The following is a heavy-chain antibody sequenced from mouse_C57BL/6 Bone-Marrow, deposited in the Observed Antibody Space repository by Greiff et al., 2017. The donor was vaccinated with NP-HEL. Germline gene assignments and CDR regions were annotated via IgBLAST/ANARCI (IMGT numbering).Heavy chain of an antibody. CDR3: AREDFYGNPYYFDY. CDR1: GYTFTSYW. D-gene: IGHD2-1*01. CDR2: IYPGSGST. J-gene: IGHJ2*01. Sequence: QVQLQQPGAELVKPGASVKMSCKASGYTFTSYWITWVKQRPGQGLEWIGDIYPGSGSTNYNEKFKSKATLTVDTSSSTAYMRLSSLTSEDSAVYYCAREDFYGNPYYFDYWGQGTTLTVSS. V-gene: IGHV1-55*01.